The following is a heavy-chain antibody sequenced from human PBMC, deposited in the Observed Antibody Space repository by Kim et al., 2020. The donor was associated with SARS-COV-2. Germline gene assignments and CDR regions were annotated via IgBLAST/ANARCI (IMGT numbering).Heavy chain of an antibody. J-gene: IGHJ4*02. CDR1: GGSFSGYY. CDR3: ARGRGMATIRPVRKTLNYFDY. V-gene: IGHV4-34*01. Sequence: SETLSLTCAVYGGSFSGYYWSWIRQPPGKGLEWIGEINHSGSTNYNPSLKSRVTISVDTSKNQFSLKLSSVTAADTAVYYCARGRGMATIRPVRKTLNYFDYWGQGTLVTVSS. CDR2: INHSGST. D-gene: IGHD5-12*01.